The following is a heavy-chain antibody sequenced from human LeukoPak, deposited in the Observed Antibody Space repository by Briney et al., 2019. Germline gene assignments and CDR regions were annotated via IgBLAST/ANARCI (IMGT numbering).Heavy chain of an antibody. J-gene: IGHJ6*02. CDR3: ARGGAGCSGGSCYSKSSRYYYGMDV. CDR2: MYYSGST. V-gene: IGHV4-59*12. D-gene: IGHD2-15*01. Sequence: SETLSLTCAVSGGSIRSYYWNWVRQPPGKGLEWIGYMYYSGSTNYNPSLKSRVTISVDTSKNQFSLKLSSVTAADTAVYYCARGGAGCSGGSCYSKSSRYYYGMDVWGQGTTVTVSS. CDR1: GGSIRSYY.